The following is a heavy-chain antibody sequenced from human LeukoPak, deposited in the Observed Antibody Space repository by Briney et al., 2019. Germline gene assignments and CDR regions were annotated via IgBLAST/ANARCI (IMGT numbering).Heavy chain of an antibody. CDR2: IYYSGST. V-gene: IGHV4-39*01. J-gene: IGHJ4*02. CDR3: AGQPGSLDCSGGSCPFDY. Sequence: SETLSLTCTVSGGSISSSSYYWGWIRQPPGKGLEWIGSIYYSGSTYYNPSLKSRVTISVDTSKNQFSLKLSSVTAADTAVYYCAGQPGSLDCSGGSCPFDYWGQRTLVTVSS. CDR1: GGSISSSSYY. D-gene: IGHD2-15*01.